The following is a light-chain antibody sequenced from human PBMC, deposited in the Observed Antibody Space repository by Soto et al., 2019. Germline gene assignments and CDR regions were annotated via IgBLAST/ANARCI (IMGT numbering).Light chain of an antibody. V-gene: IGLV2-14*03. CDR1: SSDVGGYNY. CDR2: DVS. J-gene: IGLJ3*02. CDR3: GSYTGSTTLGV. Sequence: QSVLTQPASVSGSPGHSITISCPGTSSDVGGYNYVSWYQQHPGKAPKLMIYDVSSRPSGVSDRFSGSKSGNTASLTISGLQPEDEADYYCGSYTGSTTLGVFGGGTKVTVL.